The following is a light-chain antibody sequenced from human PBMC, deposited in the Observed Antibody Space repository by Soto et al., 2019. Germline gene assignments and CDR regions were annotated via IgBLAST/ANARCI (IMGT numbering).Light chain of an antibody. CDR1: QGIRNN. CDR3: LHHETYPRT. J-gene: IGKJ1*01. V-gene: IGKV1-17*01. CDR2: GTS. Sequence: DIPMTQSPSSLFASVGDRVSITCRASQGIRNNLGWYQQRPGKAPKRLIYGTSNLQTGVPSRFSGSGYGTDFTLTISSLQPEDFASYYCLHHETYPRTFGQGTKVEV.